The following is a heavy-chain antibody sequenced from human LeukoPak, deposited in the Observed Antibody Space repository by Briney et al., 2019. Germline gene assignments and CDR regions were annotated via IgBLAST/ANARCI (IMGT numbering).Heavy chain of an antibody. J-gene: IGHJ3*02. CDR1: GFTFSSYA. D-gene: IGHD3-10*01. V-gene: IGHV3-23*01. CDR3: AKVEFHPHAFDI. Sequence: GGSLRLSCAASGFTFSSYAMSWVRQAPGKGLEWVSAISGSGGSTYYADSVKGRFTISRDNSKNTLYLQMNGLRAEDTAVYYCAKVEFHPHAFDIWGQGTMVTVSS. CDR2: ISGSGGST.